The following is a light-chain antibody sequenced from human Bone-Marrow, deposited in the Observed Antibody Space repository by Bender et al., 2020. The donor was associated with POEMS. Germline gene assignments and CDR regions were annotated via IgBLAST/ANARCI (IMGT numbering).Light chain of an antibody. CDR1: SSNIGAGFD. J-gene: IGLJ3*02. CDR2: GNT. CDR3: QSYDSSLTAWV. Sequence: QSVLTQPPSVSGAPGQRVTISCTGNSSNIGAGFDVHWYQHLPGTAPKLLIYGNTNRPSGVSDRISASKSGTSASLAITGLQAEDEADYYCQSYDSSLTAWVFGGGTKLTVL. V-gene: IGLV1-40*01.